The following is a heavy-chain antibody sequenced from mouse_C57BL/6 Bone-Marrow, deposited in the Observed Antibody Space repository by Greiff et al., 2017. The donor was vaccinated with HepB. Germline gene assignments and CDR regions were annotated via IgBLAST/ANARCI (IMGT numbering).Heavy chain of an antibody. D-gene: IGHD2-1*01. CDR3: ARYPSSYYGTLYYAMDY. CDR1: GFTFTDYY. Sequence: EVKLMESGGGLVQPGGSLSLSCAASGFTFTDYYMSWVRQPPGKALEWLGFIRNKANGYTTEYSASVKGRFTISRDNSQSILYLQMNALRAEDSATYYCARYPSSYYGTLYYAMDYWGQGTSVTVSS. V-gene: IGHV7-3*01. CDR2: IRNKANGYTT. J-gene: IGHJ4*01.